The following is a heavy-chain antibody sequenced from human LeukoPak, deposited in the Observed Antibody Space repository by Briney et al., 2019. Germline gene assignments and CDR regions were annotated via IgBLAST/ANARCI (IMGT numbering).Heavy chain of an antibody. J-gene: IGHJ4*02. CDR3: ASYPRYSSSPPFDY. V-gene: IGHV1-2*02. CDR1: GYTFTGHD. D-gene: IGHD6-6*01. CDR2: INPNTGAT. Sequence: ASVKVSCKASGYTFTGHDMHWVRQAPGQGFEWMGWINPNTGATNYAQKFQGRVTMTRDTTINTAYMELTSLTSDDTAVYYCASYPRYSSSPPFDYWGQGTMVTVSP.